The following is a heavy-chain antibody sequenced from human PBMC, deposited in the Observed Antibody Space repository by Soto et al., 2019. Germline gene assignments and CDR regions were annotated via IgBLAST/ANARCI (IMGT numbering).Heavy chain of an antibody. Sequence: SVKVSCKASGGTFSSYAISWVRQAPGQGLEWMGGIIPIFGTANYAQKFQGRVTITADESTSTAYMELSSLRSEDTAVYYCASSGYYDFWSGYPGYYFDYWGQGTLVTVSS. J-gene: IGHJ4*02. V-gene: IGHV1-69*13. CDR2: IIPIFGTA. D-gene: IGHD3-3*01. CDR1: GGTFSSYA. CDR3: ASSGYYDFWSGYPGYYFDY.